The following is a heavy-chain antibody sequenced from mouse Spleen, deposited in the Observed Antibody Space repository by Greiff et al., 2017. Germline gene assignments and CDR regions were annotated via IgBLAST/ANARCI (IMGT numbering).Heavy chain of an antibody. D-gene: IGHD3-2*01. CDR1: GYTFTSYG. V-gene: IGHV1-81*01. CDR2: IYPRSGNT. Sequence: QSGAELARPGASVKLSCKASGYTFTSYGISWVKQRTGQGLEWIGEIYPRSGNTYYNEKFKGKATLTADKSSSTAYMELRSLTSEDSAVYFCARERQLGLSFAYWGQGTLVTVSA. CDR3: ARERQLGLSFAY. J-gene: IGHJ3*01.